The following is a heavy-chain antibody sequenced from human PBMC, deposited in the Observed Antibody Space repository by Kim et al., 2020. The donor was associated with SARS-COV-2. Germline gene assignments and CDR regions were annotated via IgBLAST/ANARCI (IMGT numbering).Heavy chain of an antibody. CDR3: ARGVVGYCTD. V-gene: IGHV3-53*01. CDR2: LYPGGTA. CDR1: GFSVINNY. D-gene: IGHD2-8*02. J-gene: IGHJ1*01. Sequence: GGSLRLSCAASGFSVINNYMAWVRQSPGKGLEWISHLYPGGTAFYADSVRGRFTVSRDSSKNTLYHQLSSLRAEDTAVYYCARGVVGYCTDWGRGDLVTVFS.